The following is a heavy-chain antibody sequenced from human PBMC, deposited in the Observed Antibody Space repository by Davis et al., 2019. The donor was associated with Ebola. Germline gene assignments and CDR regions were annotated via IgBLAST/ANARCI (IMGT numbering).Heavy chain of an antibody. CDR1: GYTFTSYA. V-gene: IGHV1-3*01. CDR3: ARYVDIVATRIPVYYYGMDV. J-gene: IGHJ6*02. D-gene: IGHD5-12*01. CDR2: INAGNGNT. Sequence: ASVKVSCKASGYTFTSYAMHWVRQAPGQRLEWMGWINAGNGNTKYSQKFQGRVTITRDTSASTAYMELSSLRSEDTAVYYCARYVDIVATRIPVYYYGMDVWGQGTTVTVSS.